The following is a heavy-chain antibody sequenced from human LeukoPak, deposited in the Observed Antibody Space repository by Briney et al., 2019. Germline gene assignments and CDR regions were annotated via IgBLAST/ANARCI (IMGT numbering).Heavy chain of an antibody. CDR3: ARDGRNYFDSSDYFPNFLDY. D-gene: IGHD3-22*01. CDR2: ISTRGTTT. Sequence: GGSLRLSCAASGFTFSSYEMNWVRQAPGKGLEWVSYISTRGTTTYYADSVKGRLIISRDNAKNSLYLQMNSLRAEDAAVYYCARDGRNYFDSSDYFPNFLDYWGQGTLVTVSS. CDR1: GFTFSSYE. J-gene: IGHJ4*02. V-gene: IGHV3-48*03.